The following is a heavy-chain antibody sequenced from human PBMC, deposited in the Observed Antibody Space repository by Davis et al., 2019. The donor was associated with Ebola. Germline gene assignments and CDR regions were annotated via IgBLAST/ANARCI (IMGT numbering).Heavy chain of an antibody. D-gene: IGHD5-18*01. CDR3: AKEASGDTAMVYYGMDV. J-gene: IGHJ6*02. CDR1: GFTFNYYA. V-gene: IGHV3-43*02. Sequence: GESLKISCAASGFTFNYYAMSWVRQAPGKGLEWVSLIGGGGDDTYYPDSVKGRFTISRDNSKNSLYLQMNSLRTEDTALYYCAKEASGDTAMVYYGMDVWGQGTMVTVSS. CDR2: IGGGGDDT.